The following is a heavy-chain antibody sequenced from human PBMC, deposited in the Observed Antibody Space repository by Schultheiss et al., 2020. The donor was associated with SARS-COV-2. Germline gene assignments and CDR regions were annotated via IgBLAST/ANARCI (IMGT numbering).Heavy chain of an antibody. J-gene: IGHJ4*02. V-gene: IGHV3-33*01. D-gene: IGHD3-3*01. CDR1: GFTFSSYG. CDR2: IWSDGSND. Sequence: GESLKISCAASGFTFSSYGMHCVRQAPGKGLEWVALIWSDGSNDCCADSVKGRFTVSRDNSKNTLCLQMNSLRAEDTAVYYCARALFGYYFDYWGQGTLVTVSS. CDR3: ARALFGYYFDY.